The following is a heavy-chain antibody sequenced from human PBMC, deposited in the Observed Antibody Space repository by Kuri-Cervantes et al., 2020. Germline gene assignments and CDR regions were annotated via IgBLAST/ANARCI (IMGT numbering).Heavy chain of an antibody. CDR1: GGSISGYY. D-gene: IGHD3-10*01. V-gene: IGHV4-59*13. Sequence: ESLKISCTVSGGSISGYYWCWIRQPPGKGLEWIGNIYYSGSTNYSPSLKGRVTISLDTSKSQFSLKLSSVTAADTAVYYCARDAQYYGSGSYPHYYMDVWGKGTTVTVSS. J-gene: IGHJ6*03. CDR3: ARDAQYYGSGSYPHYYMDV. CDR2: IYYSGST.